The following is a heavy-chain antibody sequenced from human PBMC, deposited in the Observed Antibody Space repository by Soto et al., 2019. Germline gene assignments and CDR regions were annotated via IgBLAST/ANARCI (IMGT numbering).Heavy chain of an antibody. CDR2: INPNSGGT. CDR3: ARGLYCSGSSCYTPTPGYYGMDV. CDR1: GYTFTGYY. V-gene: IGHV1-2*04. Sequence: ASVKVSRKASGYTFTGYYMHWVRQAPRQGLEWMGWINPNSGGTSYGQKFQGWVTMTRDTSISTAYMELRRLRSDDTAVYYCARGLYCSGSSCYTPTPGYYGMDVWGQGTTVTVSS. J-gene: IGHJ6*02. D-gene: IGHD2-15*01.